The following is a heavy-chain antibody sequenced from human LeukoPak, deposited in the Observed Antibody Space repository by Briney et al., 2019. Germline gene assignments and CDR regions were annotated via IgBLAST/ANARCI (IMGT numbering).Heavy chain of an antibody. V-gene: IGHV3-21*01. Sequence: GGSLRLSCAASGFTFSSYSMNWVRQAPGKGLEWVSSISSSSSYIYYADSVKGRFTISRDNAKNSLYPQMNSLRAEDTAVYYCARDLDSSGYYPFFDYWGQGTLVTVSS. CDR1: GFTFSSYS. J-gene: IGHJ4*02. CDR2: ISSSSSYI. CDR3: ARDLDSSGYYPFFDY. D-gene: IGHD3-22*01.